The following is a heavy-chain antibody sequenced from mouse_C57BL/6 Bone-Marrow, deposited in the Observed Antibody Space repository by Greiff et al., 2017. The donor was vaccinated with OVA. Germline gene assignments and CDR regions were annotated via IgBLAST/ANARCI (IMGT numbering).Heavy chain of an antibody. CDR3: ARKENYYGSSMYYFDY. J-gene: IGHJ2*01. Sequence: VQLQQPGAELVKPGASVKLSCKASGYTFTSYWMQWVKQRPGQGLEWIGEIDPSDSNTNYNQKFKGKATLTVDTSSSTAYMQLSSLTSEDSAVYYCARKENYYGSSMYYFDYWGQGTTLTVSS. CDR2: IDPSDSNT. CDR1: GYTFTSYW. V-gene: IGHV1-50*01. D-gene: IGHD1-1*01.